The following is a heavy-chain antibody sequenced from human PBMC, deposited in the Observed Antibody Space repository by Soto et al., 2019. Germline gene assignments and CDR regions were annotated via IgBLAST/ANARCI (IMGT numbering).Heavy chain of an antibody. V-gene: IGHV1-69*13. CDR2: IIPIFGTA. CDR1: GGTFSSYA. D-gene: IGHD6-6*01. Sequence: GASVKVSCKDSGGTFSSYAISWVRQAPGQGLEWMGGIIPIFGTANYAQKFQGRVTITADESTSTAYMELSSLRSEDTAVYYCASYSSSSGYYYYGMDVWGQGTTVTVSS. J-gene: IGHJ6*02. CDR3: ASYSSSSGYYYYGMDV.